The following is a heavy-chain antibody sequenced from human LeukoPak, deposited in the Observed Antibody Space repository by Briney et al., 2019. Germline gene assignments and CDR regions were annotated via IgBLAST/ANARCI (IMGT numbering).Heavy chain of an antibody. V-gene: IGHV3-20*04. D-gene: IGHD6-19*01. CDR1: GFTFDDYG. CDR3: ARDPRAAAGTGAYYFDY. Sequence: GGSLRLSCAASGFTFDDYGMSWVRQAPGKGLEWASGINWNGGSTGYADSVKGRFTISRDNAKNSLYLQMNSLRAEDTALYYCARDPRAAAGTGAYYFDYWGQGTLVTVSS. CDR2: INWNGGST. J-gene: IGHJ4*02.